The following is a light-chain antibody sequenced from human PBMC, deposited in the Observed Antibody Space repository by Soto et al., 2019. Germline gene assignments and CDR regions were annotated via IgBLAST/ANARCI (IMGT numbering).Light chain of an antibody. CDR1: GSDVGGYNY. V-gene: IGLV2-14*01. Sequence: QSALTQPASVSGSPGQSITISCTGTGSDVGGYNYVSWYQQHPGKAPKFMIYEVSNRPSGVSSRFSGSKSGNTASLTISGLQAEDEADYYCSSYTGSNIVFGGGTKLTVL. CDR2: EVS. CDR3: SSYTGSNIV. J-gene: IGLJ3*02.